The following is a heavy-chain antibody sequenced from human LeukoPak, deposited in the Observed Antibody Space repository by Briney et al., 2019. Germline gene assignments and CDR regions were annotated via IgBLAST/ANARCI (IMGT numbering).Heavy chain of an antibody. Sequence: SETLSLTCTVSGGSISSYYWSWIRQPPGKGLEWIGYIYYSGSTNYNPSLKSRVTMSVDTSKNQFSPKLSSVTAADTAVYYCARDHGYGAVYREDWFDPWGQGTLVTVSS. V-gene: IGHV4-59*12. CDR1: GGSISSYY. CDR3: ARDHGYGAVYREDWFDP. J-gene: IGHJ5*02. D-gene: IGHD3-22*01. CDR2: IYYSGST.